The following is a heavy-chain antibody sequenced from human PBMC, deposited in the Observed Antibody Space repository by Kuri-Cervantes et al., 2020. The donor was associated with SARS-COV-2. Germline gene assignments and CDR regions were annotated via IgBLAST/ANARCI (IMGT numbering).Heavy chain of an antibody. Sequence: ETLSLTCVASGLAVSKYWMHWVRQAPGKGLEWVSAISGSGGSTYYADSVKGRFTISRDNSKNTLYLQMNSLRAEDTAVYYCAKDQGYDYGDYYYYGMDVWGQGTTVTVSS. J-gene: IGHJ6*02. V-gene: IGHV3-23*01. D-gene: IGHD4-17*01. CDR1: GLAVSKYW. CDR2: ISGSGGST. CDR3: AKDQGYDYGDYYYYGMDV.